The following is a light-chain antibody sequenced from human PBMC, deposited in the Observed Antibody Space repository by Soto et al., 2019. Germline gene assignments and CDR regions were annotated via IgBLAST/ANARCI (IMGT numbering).Light chain of an antibody. Sequence: AVLTHEPSLTVSPGGTVTLTCGSSTGAVTNGHYPYWFQQKPGQAPRTLIYDTTNRHSWTPARFSGSLLGGKAALTLSGAQPEDEAEYYCLLSYNGPYVFGTGTKVTVL. CDR3: LLSYNGPYV. CDR2: DTT. J-gene: IGLJ1*01. CDR1: TGAVTNGHY. V-gene: IGLV7-46*01.